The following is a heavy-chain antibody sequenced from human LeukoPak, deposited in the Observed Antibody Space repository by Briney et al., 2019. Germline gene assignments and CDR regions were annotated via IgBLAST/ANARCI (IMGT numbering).Heavy chain of an antibody. CDR2: INPNSGGA. CDR1: GYTFTH. J-gene: IGHJ4*02. Sequence: ASVKVSCKTSGYTFTHLHWVRQAPGQGLEWMGWINPNSGGANYAQDFQGRVTMTRDTSISTAYMELSRLTSDDTAVYYCASNTESDYWGQGTLVTVSS. CDR3: ASNTESDY. V-gene: IGHV1-2*02. D-gene: IGHD2-2*02.